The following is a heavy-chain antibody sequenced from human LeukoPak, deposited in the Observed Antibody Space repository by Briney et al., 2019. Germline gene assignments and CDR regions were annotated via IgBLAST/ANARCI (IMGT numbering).Heavy chain of an antibody. CDR3: ARVTTLDRGDAFDI. V-gene: IGHV4-39*07. Sequence: SETLSLTCSVSGGSITRSQYYWGWVRQTPGKGLEWIGSIYHSGTTYHNPSLKTRVTISVDMSKNQFSLNLSSVTAADTAVYYCARVTTLDRGDAFDIWGQGAMVTVSS. J-gene: IGHJ3*02. D-gene: IGHD3-10*01. CDR1: GGSITRSQYY. CDR2: IYHSGTT.